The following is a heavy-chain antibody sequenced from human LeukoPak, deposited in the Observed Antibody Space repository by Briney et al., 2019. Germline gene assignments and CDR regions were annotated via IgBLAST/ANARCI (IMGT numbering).Heavy chain of an antibody. Sequence: GGSLTLSCAASGFTVSSNYMRWVRQPPGKGLEWVSASYSGGSTYYADSVKGRFTISRDTSKNTLYLQMNSLRAEDTAVYYCARDLITIFGVVSHYYGMDVWGQGTTVTVSS. D-gene: IGHD3-3*01. CDR2: SYSGGST. CDR1: GFTVSSNY. CDR3: ARDLITIFGVVSHYYGMDV. V-gene: IGHV3-53*01. J-gene: IGHJ6*02.